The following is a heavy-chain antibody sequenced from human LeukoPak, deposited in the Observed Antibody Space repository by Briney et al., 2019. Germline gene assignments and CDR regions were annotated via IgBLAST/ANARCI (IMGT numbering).Heavy chain of an antibody. D-gene: IGHD5-18*01. CDR2: ISGGGGTT. V-gene: IGHV3-23*01. J-gene: IGHJ4*02. CDR1: GFILRNYA. Sequence: GGSLRLSCAASGFILRNYAMTWVRQAPGKGLERVSGISGGGGTTNYADSVKGRFTISRDNSKNTVFLQMNSLRAEDTAIYYCAKGIHLSLSENDYWGQGTLVTVSS. CDR3: AKGIHLSLSENDY.